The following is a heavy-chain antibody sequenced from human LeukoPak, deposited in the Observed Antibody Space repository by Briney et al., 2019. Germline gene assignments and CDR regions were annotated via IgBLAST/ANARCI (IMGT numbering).Heavy chain of an antibody. CDR3: TRAGRSWYLHY. Sequence: GGSLRLSYAASGFTFSSYAMSWVRQAPGKGLQWVSAISGSGGDTYYADSVKGRFTISRDNSKRIAYLQMDSLKTDDTAVYYCTRAGRSWYLHYWGQGTLVTVSS. CDR1: GFTFSSYA. V-gene: IGHV3-23*01. J-gene: IGHJ4*02. D-gene: IGHD6-13*01. CDR2: ISGSGGDT.